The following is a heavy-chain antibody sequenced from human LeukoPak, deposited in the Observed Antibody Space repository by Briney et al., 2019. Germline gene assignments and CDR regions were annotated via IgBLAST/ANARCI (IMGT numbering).Heavy chain of an antibody. CDR3: ARDPQNYYDSSGQYYFDY. D-gene: IGHD3-22*01. V-gene: IGHV3-21*01. CDR2: ISSSSSYI. CDR1: GFTFSSYR. J-gene: IGHJ4*02. Sequence: GGSLRLSCAASGFTFSSYRMNWVRQAPGKGLEWVSSISSSSSYIYYADSVKGRFTISRDNAKNSLYLQMNSLRAEDTAVYYCARDPQNYYDSSGQYYFDYWGQGTLVTVSS.